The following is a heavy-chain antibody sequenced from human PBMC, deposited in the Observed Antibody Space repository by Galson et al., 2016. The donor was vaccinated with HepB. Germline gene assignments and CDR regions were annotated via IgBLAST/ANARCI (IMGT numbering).Heavy chain of an antibody. J-gene: IGHJ4*02. CDR2: IYPGDSDT. V-gene: IGHV5-51*01. CDR3: ARPPYYDILTGSSSFDY. CDR1: GYTFSNYW. Sequence: QSGAEVTKPGESLRISCKGSGYTFSNYWIGWVRQLPGRGLEWMGIIYPGDSDTRYSPSFQGQVTISADKSITTAYLQWSSLKASDTAIYYCARPPYYDILTGSSSFDYWGQGTLVTVSS. D-gene: IGHD3-9*01.